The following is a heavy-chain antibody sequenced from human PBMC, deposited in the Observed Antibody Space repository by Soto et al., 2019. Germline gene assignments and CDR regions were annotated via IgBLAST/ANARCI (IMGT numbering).Heavy chain of an antibody. CDR1: VFTFSSYA. V-gene: IGHV3-23*01. D-gene: IGHD5-12*01. Sequence: EVRLLESVGGVEQPGGSLRLSCEASVFTFSSYAMSWVRQAPGKGLEGVSGITPDGSTSFYADPVRGRVTISKDNSATMLYLQMNSLSADDTAVYYCASDYRTPAGDGDTHFDHWGQGSLVTVSS. CDR3: ASDYRTPAGDGDTHFDH. CDR2: ITPDGSTS. J-gene: IGHJ4*02.